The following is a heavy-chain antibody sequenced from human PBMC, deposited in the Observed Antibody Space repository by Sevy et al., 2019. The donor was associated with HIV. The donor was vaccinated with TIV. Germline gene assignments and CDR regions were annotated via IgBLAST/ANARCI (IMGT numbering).Heavy chain of an antibody. CDR2: IRSKANTYAT. CDR1: GFTFSGST. V-gene: IGHV3-73*01. D-gene: IGHD6-19*01. CDR3: SRQVVAVAGDYFDY. Sequence: GGSLRLSCAASGFTFSGSTMHWVRQASGKGLEWVGRIRSKANTYATAYAASLKGRFSISRDDSKNTAYLQMNSLKTEDTAEYYCSRQVVAVAGDYFDYWGQGTLVTVSS. J-gene: IGHJ4*02.